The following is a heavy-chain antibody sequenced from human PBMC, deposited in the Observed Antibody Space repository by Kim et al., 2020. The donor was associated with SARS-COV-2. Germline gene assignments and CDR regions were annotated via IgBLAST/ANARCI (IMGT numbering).Heavy chain of an antibody. J-gene: IGHJ6*03. V-gene: IGHV1-8*01. Sequence: KFQGRVTMTRNTSISTAYMELSSLRSEDTAVYYCARNIRGITKYYYYMDVWGKGTTVTVSS. CDR3: ARNIRGITKYYYYMDV. D-gene: IGHD3-3*01.